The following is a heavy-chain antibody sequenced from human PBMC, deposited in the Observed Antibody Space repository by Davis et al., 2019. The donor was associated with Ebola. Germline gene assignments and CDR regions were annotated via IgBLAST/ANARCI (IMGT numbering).Heavy chain of an antibody. CDR2: IYPGDSDT. Sequence: PGGSLRLSCKGSGYSFTTYWIAWVRQTPGKGLEWMGIIYPGDSDTRYRPSFQGQVTISADKSISTAYLQWSSLKAPDTAMYYCARQGVGYYSGIDYWGQGTLVTVSS. J-gene: IGHJ4*02. V-gene: IGHV5-51*01. CDR1: GYSFTTYW. CDR3: ARQGVGYYSGIDY. D-gene: IGHD2-15*01.